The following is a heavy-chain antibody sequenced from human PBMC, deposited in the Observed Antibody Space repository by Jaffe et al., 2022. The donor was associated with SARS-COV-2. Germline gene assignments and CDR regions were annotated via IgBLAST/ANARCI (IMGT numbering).Heavy chain of an antibody. CDR1: AGSMRSNNW. Sequence: QVQLQESGPGLVKPSGTLSLTCAVSAGSMRSNNWWSWVRQPPGKGLEWIGEISHSESTNYNPSLKSRVTISVDKSKNQVSLKVISVTDADTAVYYCATDSSGWQYWYFDLWGRGTLVTVSS. D-gene: IGHD6-19*01. V-gene: IGHV4-4*02. J-gene: IGHJ2*01. CDR2: ISHSEST. CDR3: ATDSSGWQYWYFDL.